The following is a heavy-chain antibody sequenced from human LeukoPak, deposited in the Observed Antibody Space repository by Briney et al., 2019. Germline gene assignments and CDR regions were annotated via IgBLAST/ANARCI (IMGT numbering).Heavy chain of an antibody. CDR3: ANSQPMTTVTTSPVYPGSSFDY. J-gene: IGHJ4*02. Sequence: GGSLRLSCAASGFTFSSYAMSWVRQAPGKGLEWVSAISGSGGSTYYADSVKGRFTISRDNSKNTLYLQMNSLRAEDTAVYYCANSQPMTTVTTSPVYPGSSFDYWGQGTLVTVSS. D-gene: IGHD4-17*01. CDR1: GFTFSSYA. V-gene: IGHV3-23*01. CDR2: ISGSGGST.